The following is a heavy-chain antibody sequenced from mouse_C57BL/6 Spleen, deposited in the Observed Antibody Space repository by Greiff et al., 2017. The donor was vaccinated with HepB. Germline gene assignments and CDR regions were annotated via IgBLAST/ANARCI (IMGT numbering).Heavy chain of an antibody. V-gene: IGHV2-4*01. Sequence: VQRVESGPGLVQPSQSLSITCTVSGFSLTSYGVHWVRQPPGKGLEWLGVIWSGGSTDYNAAFISRLSISKDNSKSQVFFKMNSLQADDTAIYYCAKVYYDYDGGYYFDYWGQGTTLTVSS. CDR3: AKVYYDYDGGYYFDY. CDR1: GFSLTSYG. J-gene: IGHJ2*01. D-gene: IGHD2-4*01. CDR2: IWSGGST.